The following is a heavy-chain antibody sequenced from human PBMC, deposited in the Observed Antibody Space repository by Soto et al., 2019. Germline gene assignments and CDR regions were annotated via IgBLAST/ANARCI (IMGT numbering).Heavy chain of an antibody. J-gene: IGHJ5*02. Sequence: SETLSLTCAVYGGSFSGYYWSWIRQPPGKGLEWIGEINHSGSTNYNPSLKSRVTISVDTSKNQFSLKLSSVTAADTAVYYCARSVGNSMVRESTKFAKNWFDPWGQGTLVTVSS. V-gene: IGHV4-34*01. CDR3: ARSVGNSMVRESTKFAKNWFDP. CDR2: INHSGST. D-gene: IGHD3-10*01. CDR1: GGSFSGYY.